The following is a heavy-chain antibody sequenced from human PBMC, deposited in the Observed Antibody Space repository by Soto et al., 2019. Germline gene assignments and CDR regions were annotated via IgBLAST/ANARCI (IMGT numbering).Heavy chain of an antibody. Sequence: GSLRLSCAASGFTFSTFSMNWVRQAPGRGLEWISYISGGGRPISYADSVKGRFAISRDNAKNSLYLQMDSLTDEDTAVYYCARDLGWAFDSWGQGTLVTVSS. CDR1: GFTFSTFS. D-gene: IGHD6-19*01. V-gene: IGHV3-48*02. CDR2: ISGGGRPI. CDR3: ARDLGWAFDS. J-gene: IGHJ4*02.